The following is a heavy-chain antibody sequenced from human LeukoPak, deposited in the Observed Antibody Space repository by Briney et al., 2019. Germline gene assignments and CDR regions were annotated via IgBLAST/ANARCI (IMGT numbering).Heavy chain of an antibody. D-gene: IGHD1-7*01. CDR2: IDEHGFKT. Sequence: GGSLRLSCAASGFIFRSYWMVWVRQAPGKGLEWVASIDEHGFKTYEAASGAGPFAISKDTAKNSLDLQMNSLRAKDTAVYYCARDGITCTRDYWGQGALVTVSS. J-gene: IGHJ4*02. CDR3: ARDGITCTRDY. CDR1: GFIFRSYW. V-gene: IGHV3-7*01.